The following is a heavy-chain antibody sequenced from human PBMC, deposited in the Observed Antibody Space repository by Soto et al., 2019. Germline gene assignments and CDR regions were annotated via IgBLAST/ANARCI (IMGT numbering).Heavy chain of an antibody. D-gene: IGHD3-3*01. CDR1: GYTFTGYY. V-gene: IGHV1-2*02. CDR3: ANTIFGFSGYYYGMDV. Sequence: ASVKVSCKASGYTFTGYYMHWVRQAPGQGLEWMGWINPNSGGTNYAQKFQGRVTMTRDTSISTAYMELSGLRSDDTAVYYCANTIFGFSGYYYGMDVWGQGTTVTVSS. CDR2: INPNSGGT. J-gene: IGHJ6*02.